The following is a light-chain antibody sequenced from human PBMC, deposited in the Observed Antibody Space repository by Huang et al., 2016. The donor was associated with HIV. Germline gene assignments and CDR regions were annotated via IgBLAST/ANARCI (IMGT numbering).Light chain of an antibody. CDR2: GAS. V-gene: IGKV3-15*01. Sequence: EIVMTQSPATLSLSPGERATISCTASQSVNSNLAWYHQKPGQAPRLHIYGASTRATGVPASFRGSGSGTEFTLTISSLQSEDFAIYYCQHYNNWPPYTFGQGTRLQIK. CDR3: QHYNNWPPYT. J-gene: IGKJ2*01. CDR1: QSVNSN.